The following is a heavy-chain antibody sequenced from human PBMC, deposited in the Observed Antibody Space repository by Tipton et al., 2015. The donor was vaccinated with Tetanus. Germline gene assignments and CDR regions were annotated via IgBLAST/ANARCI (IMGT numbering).Heavy chain of an antibody. Sequence: SLRLSCAASGFTFSNYGMIWVRQAPGKGLEWVSGVSGSDGATFYADSVRGRFTTSRDNTKNSLFLQMNSLRAGDTAVYYCASGSTLDFWGQGTLVTVSS. CDR3: ASGSTLDF. V-gene: IGHV3-23*01. D-gene: IGHD6-25*01. CDR2: VSGSDGAT. J-gene: IGHJ4*02. CDR1: GFTFSNYG.